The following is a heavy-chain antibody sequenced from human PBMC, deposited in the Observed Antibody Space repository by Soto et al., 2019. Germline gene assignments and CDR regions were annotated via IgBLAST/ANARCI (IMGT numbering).Heavy chain of an antibody. CDR3: ARSRVPYSGYDLSFDY. CDR2: IKQDGSEK. J-gene: IGHJ4*02. Sequence: GGSLRLSCAASGFTFSSYWMSWVRQAPGKGLEWVANIKQDGSEKYYVDSVKGRFTSSRDNAKNSLYLQMNSLRAEDTAVYYCARSRVPYSGYDLSFDYWGQGTLVTVSS. CDR1: GFTFSSYW. V-gene: IGHV3-7*01. D-gene: IGHD5-12*01.